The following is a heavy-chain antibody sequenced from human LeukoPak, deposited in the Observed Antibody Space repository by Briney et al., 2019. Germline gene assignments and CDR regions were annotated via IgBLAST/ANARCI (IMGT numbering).Heavy chain of an antibody. CDR1: GYTLTIYG. D-gene: IGHD2-15*01. CDR3: ARGLVKTRSPCSGGSCYWWFDP. Sequence: ASVKVSCKTSGYTLTIYGITWVRQAPGQGLEWMGWISAYNGNTNYAQKLQGRVTMTTDTSTSTAYMELSSLRSEDTAVYYCARGLVKTRSPCSGGSCYWWFDPWGQGTLVTVSS. J-gene: IGHJ5*02. CDR2: ISAYNGNT. V-gene: IGHV1-18*01.